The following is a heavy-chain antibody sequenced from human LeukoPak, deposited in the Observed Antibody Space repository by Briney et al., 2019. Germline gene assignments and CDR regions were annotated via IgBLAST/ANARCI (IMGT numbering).Heavy chain of an antibody. J-gene: IGHJ4*02. Sequence: GGSLRLSCAASGFTFSSYAMSWVRQAPGKGLEWVSAVSDSGGSTYYADSVKGRFTISRDNSKNTLYLQMNSLRAEDTAVYYCARDNDGDYSFDYWGQGTLVTVSS. CDR2: VSDSGGST. V-gene: IGHV3-23*01. CDR1: GFTFSSYA. D-gene: IGHD4-17*01. CDR3: ARDNDGDYSFDY.